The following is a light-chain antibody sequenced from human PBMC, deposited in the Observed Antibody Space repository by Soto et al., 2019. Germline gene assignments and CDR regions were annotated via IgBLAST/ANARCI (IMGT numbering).Light chain of an antibody. CDR1: QSVLSSSNNKNY. CDR3: QQYYSCPET. CDR2: WAS. Sequence: DIVMTQSPDSLAVSLGERATINCKSSQSVLSSSNNKNYLAWYQQKPGQPPKLLIYWASTRESGVPDRFSGSGSGTDFTLTISSLQAEDVAVYYCQQYYSCPETFGQGNKVEIK. J-gene: IGKJ1*01. V-gene: IGKV4-1*01.